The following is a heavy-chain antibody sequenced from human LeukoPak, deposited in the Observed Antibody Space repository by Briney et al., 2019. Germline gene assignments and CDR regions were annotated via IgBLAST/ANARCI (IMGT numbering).Heavy chain of an antibody. D-gene: IGHD5/OR15-5a*01. Sequence: PGGSLRLSCAVSGFTFSSYPMTWVRQAPGQGLEWVSTITGSGGSTYYADSVKGRLTISRDNSKNTLYLHLNTLRVEDTAVYYCARAVSMWGLFDYWGQGTLVTVSS. J-gene: IGHJ4*02. V-gene: IGHV3-23*01. CDR2: ITGSGGST. CDR3: ARAVSMWGLFDY. CDR1: GFTFSSYP.